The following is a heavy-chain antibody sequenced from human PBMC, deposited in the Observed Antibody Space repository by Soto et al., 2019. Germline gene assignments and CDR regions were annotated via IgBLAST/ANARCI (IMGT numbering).Heavy chain of an antibody. CDR2: IIPILGIA. J-gene: IGHJ4*02. D-gene: IGHD1-26*01. CDR3: ARFPQTAIVGAAYFDY. Sequence: QVQLVQSGAEVKKPGSSVKVSCKASGGTFSSYIISWVRQAPGQGLEWMGRIIPILGIANYAQKFQGRVTITADTSTSTAYMELRSPRSEETAVYYCARFPQTAIVGAAYFDYWGQGTLVTVSS. V-gene: IGHV1-69*02. CDR1: GGTFSSYI.